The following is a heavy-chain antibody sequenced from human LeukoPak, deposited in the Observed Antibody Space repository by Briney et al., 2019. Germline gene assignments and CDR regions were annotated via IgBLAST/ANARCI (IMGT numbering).Heavy chain of an antibody. CDR2: IYSGGST. V-gene: IGHV3-53*01. CDR3: ARGGVYSSSWYFW. J-gene: IGHJ4*02. Sequence: GGSLRLSCAASGFTVSSNYMSWVRQAPGKGLEWVSVIYSGGSTYYADSVKGRFTISRDNSRNTLYLQMNSLRAEDTAVYYCARGGVYSSSWYFWWGQGTLVTVSS. CDR1: GFTVSSNY. D-gene: IGHD6-13*01.